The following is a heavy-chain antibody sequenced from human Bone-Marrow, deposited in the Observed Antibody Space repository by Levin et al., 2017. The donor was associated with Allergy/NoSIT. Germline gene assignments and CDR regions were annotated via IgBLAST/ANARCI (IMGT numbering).Heavy chain of an antibody. V-gene: IGHV4-4*02. J-gene: IGHJ5*02. Sequence: NPSETLSLTFGVSDDSISSSHWWTWVRQPPGKGLEWIGEIYHSGSTNYNPSLKSRVTISVEKSKNQFSLKLSSVTAADTAVYYCARRNVLAPGEEWFDPWGQGTLVTVSS. CDR3: ARRNVLAPGEEWFDP. CDR2: IYHSGST. CDR1: DDSISSSHW. D-gene: IGHD7-27*01.